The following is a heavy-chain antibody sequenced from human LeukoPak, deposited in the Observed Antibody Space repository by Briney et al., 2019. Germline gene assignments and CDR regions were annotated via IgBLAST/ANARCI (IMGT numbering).Heavy chain of an antibody. CDR3: ARKLTGTTYFGS. Sequence: PGRSQRLSCVASGFTFSSYDMNWVRQAPGKGLEWVAYIHGSGKTIYYADSVKGRFTISRDNAKNSLSLQMNSLRAEDTAVYYCARKLTGTTYFGSWGQGTLVTVSS. CDR2: IHGSGKTI. CDR1: GFTFSSYD. J-gene: IGHJ4*02. D-gene: IGHD1-1*01. V-gene: IGHV3-48*03.